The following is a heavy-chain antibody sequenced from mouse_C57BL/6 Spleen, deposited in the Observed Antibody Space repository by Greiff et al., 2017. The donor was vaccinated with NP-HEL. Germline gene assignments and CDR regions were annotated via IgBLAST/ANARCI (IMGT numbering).Heavy chain of an antibody. CDR1: GFTFSNYW. CDR2: IRLKSDNYAT. CDR3: PRGAY. V-gene: IGHV6-3*01. Sequence: EVQLQESGGGLVQPGGSMKLSCVASGFTFSNYWMNWVRQSPEKGLEWVAQIRLKSDNYATHYAESVKGRFTISRDDSKSSVYLQMNNLRAEDTGIYYCPRGAYWGQGTLVTVSA. J-gene: IGHJ3*01.